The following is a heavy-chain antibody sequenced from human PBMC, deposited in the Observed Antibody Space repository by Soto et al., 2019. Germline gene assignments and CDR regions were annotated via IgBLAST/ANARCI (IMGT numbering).Heavy chain of an antibody. CDR3: GSGSGSYYNVYYYYGMDV. CDR2: IIPIFGTA. D-gene: IGHD3-10*01. V-gene: IGHV1-69*13. CDR1: GGTFSSYA. J-gene: IGHJ6*02. Sequence: SVKVSCKASGGTFSSYAISWVRQAPGQGLEWMGGIIPIFGTANYAQKFQGRVTITADESTSTAYMELSSLRSEDTAVYYCGSGSGSYYNVYYYYGMDVWGQGTTVTVSS.